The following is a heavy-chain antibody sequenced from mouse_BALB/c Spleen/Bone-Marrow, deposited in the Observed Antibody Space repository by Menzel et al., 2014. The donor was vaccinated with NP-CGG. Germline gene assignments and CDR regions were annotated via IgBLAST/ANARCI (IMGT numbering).Heavy chain of an antibody. CDR3: AREGGYYYGSSPYFDV. CDR2: INPYNGDT. Sequence: VQLQQSGLELVKPGASVKISCKASGYSFTGYFMNWVMQSHGKSLEWIGRINPYNGDTFYNQKFKGKATLTVDKSSSTAHMELRSQASEDSAVYYCAREGGYYYGSSPYFDVWGAGTTVTVSS. J-gene: IGHJ1*01. D-gene: IGHD1-1*01. V-gene: IGHV1-20*02. CDR1: GYSFTGYF.